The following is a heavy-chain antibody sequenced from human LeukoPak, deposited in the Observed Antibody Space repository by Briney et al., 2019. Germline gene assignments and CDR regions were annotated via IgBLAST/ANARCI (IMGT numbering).Heavy chain of an antibody. J-gene: IGHJ5*02. Sequence: SETLSLTCTVSGGSISSGDYYWSWLRQPPGKGLEWIGYIYYSGSTYYNPSLKSRVTISVDTSKNQFSLKLSSVTAADTAVYYCASLLLWFGELRGWFDPWGQGTLVTVSS. CDR1: GGSISSGDYY. V-gene: IGHV4-30-4*01. CDR2: IYYSGST. CDR3: ASLLLWFGELRGWFDP. D-gene: IGHD3-10*01.